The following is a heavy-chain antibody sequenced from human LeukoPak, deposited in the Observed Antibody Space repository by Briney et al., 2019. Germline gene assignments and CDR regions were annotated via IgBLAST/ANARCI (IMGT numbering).Heavy chain of an antibody. J-gene: IGHJ4*02. V-gene: IGHV3-48*01. CDR3: ASSGHYYDSSGYSDY. CDR1: GFTFSSYS. Sequence: GGSLRLSCAASGFTFSSYSMNWVRQAPGKGLEWVSYISSSSSSTIYYADSVKGRFTISRDNATNSLYLQMNSLRAEDTALYYCASSGHYYDSSGYSDYWGQGTLVTASS. CDR2: ISSSSSSTI. D-gene: IGHD3-22*01.